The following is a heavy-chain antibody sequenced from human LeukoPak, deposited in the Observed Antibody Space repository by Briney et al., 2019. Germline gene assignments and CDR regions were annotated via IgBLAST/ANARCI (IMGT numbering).Heavy chain of an antibody. Sequence: GGSLRLSCAASGFTFSIYGIHWVRQAPGKGLEWVAFIRYDGTNKYYADSVKGQFTISRDNSKNTLYLQMNSLRPEDTAVYYCAKDSTNYADYARPDFWGQGTMVTVSS. V-gene: IGHV3-30*02. CDR3: AKDSTNYADYARPDF. CDR1: GFTFSIYG. CDR2: IRYDGTNK. D-gene: IGHD4-17*01. J-gene: IGHJ4*02.